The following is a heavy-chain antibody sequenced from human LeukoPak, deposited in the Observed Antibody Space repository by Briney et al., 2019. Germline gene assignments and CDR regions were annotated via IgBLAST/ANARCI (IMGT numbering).Heavy chain of an antibody. V-gene: IGHV4-34*01. CDR2: INHSGST. CDR1: GGSFSGYY. Sequence: PSETLSLTCAVYGGSFSGYYWSWIRQPPGKGLEWIGGINHSGSTNYNPSLKSRVTISVDTSKNQFSLKLSSVTAADTAVYYCARGPSARPDYYYYYYMDVWGKGTTVTVSS. D-gene: IGHD6-6*01. J-gene: IGHJ6*03. CDR3: ARGPSARPDYYYYYYMDV.